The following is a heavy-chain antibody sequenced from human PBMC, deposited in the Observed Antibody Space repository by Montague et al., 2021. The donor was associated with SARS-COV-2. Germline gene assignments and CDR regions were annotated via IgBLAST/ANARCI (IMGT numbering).Heavy chain of an antibody. CDR2: ISDRGSA. D-gene: IGHD2-8*01. CDR1: GDSISASDYY. J-gene: IGHJ4*02. Sequence: SETLSLTCIVSGDSISASDYYWGWIRQPPGKGLEWIGSISDRGSATYKASLQSRLTISVDTSKNQFSLKLSSVTTADTAVYYCARANGYYFDYWGQGTLVTVSS. CDR3: ARANGYYFDY. V-gene: IGHV4-39*01.